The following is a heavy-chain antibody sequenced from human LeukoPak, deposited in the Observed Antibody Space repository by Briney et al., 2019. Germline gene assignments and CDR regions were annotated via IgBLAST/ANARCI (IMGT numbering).Heavy chain of an antibody. D-gene: IGHD6-13*01. J-gene: IGHJ5*02. CDR2: IYTSGST. Sequence: SETLSLTCTVSGGSISSYYWSWIRQPAGKGLEWIGRIYTSGSTNYNPSLKSRVTMSVDTSKNQFSLKLSSVTAADTAVYYCARSDNIAAAGTGFDPWGQGTLVTVSS. CDR3: ARSDNIAAAGTGFDP. V-gene: IGHV4-4*07. CDR1: GGSISSYY.